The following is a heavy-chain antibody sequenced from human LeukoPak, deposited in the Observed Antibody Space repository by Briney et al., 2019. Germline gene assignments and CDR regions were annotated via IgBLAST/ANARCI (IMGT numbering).Heavy chain of an antibody. CDR1: GFTFSSYS. J-gene: IGHJ4*02. D-gene: IGHD5-18*01. CDR3: ARALSYSYGSMDF. Sequence: GGSLRLSCATSGFTFSSYSMNWVRQAPGKGLEWVSSISSGSKYIYNADSVKGRFTISRDNAKNSLYLQMNSLRAEDTAVYYCARALSYSYGSMDFWGQGTLVIVSS. CDR2: ISSGSKYI. V-gene: IGHV3-21*01.